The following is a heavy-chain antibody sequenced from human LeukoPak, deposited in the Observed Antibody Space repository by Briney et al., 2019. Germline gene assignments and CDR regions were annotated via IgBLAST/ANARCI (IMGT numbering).Heavy chain of an antibody. CDR1: GFTFSSYS. CDR3: ARDPPWSAYDS. J-gene: IGHJ5*01. D-gene: IGHD3-3*01. Sequence: GGSLRLSCAASGFTFSSYSMNWVRQAPGKGLEWVSYISSSSSTIYYAGSVKGRFTISRDNAKNSLYLQMNSLRAQDTAVYYCARDPPWSAYDSWGHGTLVTVSS. V-gene: IGHV3-48*01. CDR2: ISSSSSTI.